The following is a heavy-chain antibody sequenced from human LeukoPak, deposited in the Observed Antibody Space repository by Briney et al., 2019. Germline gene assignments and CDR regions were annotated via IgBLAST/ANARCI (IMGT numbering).Heavy chain of an antibody. CDR3: ANGRSSSGALQHDY. D-gene: IGHD6-19*01. CDR2: ISAGGGST. J-gene: IGHJ4*02. V-gene: IGHV3-23*01. Sequence: GGSLRLSCAVSGFTFSSYAMSWVRQAPGKGLEWVSAISAGGGSTYYADSVKGRFTISRDNSKNTLYPQMNSLRAEDTALYFCANGRSSSGALQHDYWGQGTLVTVSS. CDR1: GFTFSSYA.